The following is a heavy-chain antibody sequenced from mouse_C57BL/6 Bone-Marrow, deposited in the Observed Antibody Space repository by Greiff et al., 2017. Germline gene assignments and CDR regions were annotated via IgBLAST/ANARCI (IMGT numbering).Heavy chain of an antibody. J-gene: IGHJ2*01. Sequence: ESGPGLVKPSQSLYLSCTVSGYSITSGYFWYWIRQFPGNNLEWIGYISYDGSNNYNPSLKNRISITLDTSKNQFFLKLNSVTTEDTATYYCARDDDQDNFDYWGQGTTLTVSS. CDR3: ARDDDQDNFDY. CDR1: GYSITSGYF. D-gene: IGHD2-12*01. V-gene: IGHV3-6*01. CDR2: ISYDGSN.